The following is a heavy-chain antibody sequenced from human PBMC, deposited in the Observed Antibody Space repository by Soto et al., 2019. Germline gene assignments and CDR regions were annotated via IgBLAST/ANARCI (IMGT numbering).Heavy chain of an antibody. D-gene: IGHD5-12*01. J-gene: IGHJ4*02. Sequence: PSETLSLTCTVSCGSINTFYWSWVRQPAGKGLEWIGRIFSSGSTSFNPSLESRVAMSVDTSKNHFSLNLSSVTAADMAVYYCAREGSYSAYNFAHGIQLWSFDFWGRGALVTVS. CDR1: CGSINTFY. CDR3: AREGSYSAYNFAHGIQLWSFDF. V-gene: IGHV4-4*07. CDR2: IFSSGST.